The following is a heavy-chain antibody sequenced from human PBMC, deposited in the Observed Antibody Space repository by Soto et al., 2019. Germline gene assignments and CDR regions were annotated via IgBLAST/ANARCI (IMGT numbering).Heavy chain of an antibody. D-gene: IGHD2-15*01. V-gene: IGHV4-34*01. Sequence: QVQLQQWGAGLLKPSETLSLTCAVYGGSFSGYYWSWIRQPPGKGLEWIGEINHRGRSNYNPSLKSRVTRSVETSKNQFSLKLSSVTAADTAVYYCARARYCSGGSCYGQSNWFDPWGQGTLVTVSS. CDR1: GGSFSGYY. CDR3: ARARYCSGGSCYGQSNWFDP. CDR2: INHRGRS. J-gene: IGHJ5*02.